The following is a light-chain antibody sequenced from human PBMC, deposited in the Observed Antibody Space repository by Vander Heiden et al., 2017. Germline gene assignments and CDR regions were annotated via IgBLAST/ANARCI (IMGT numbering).Light chain of an antibody. CDR1: SSDVGGYNY. Sequence: GSPGQSITISCTGTSSDVGGYNYVSWYQQHPGKAPKLMIYEVSNRPSGVSNRFSGSKSGNTASLTISGLQAEDETDYYCSSYTSSSTLYVFGTGTKV. V-gene: IGLV2-14*01. J-gene: IGLJ1*01. CDR3: SSYTSSSTLYV. CDR2: EVS.